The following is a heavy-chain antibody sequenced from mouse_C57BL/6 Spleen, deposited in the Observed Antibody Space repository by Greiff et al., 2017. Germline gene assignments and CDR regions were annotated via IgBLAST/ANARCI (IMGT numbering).Heavy chain of an antibody. V-gene: IGHV1-39*01. Sequence: VQLQQSGPELVKPGASVKISCKASGYSFTDYNMNWVKQSNGKSLEWIGVINPNYGTTSSNQKFQGKAKLTVDQSSSTAYMQLNSLTSEDSAVYYCARLGDNYPYGDFDVWGKGTTVTVSS. CDR3: ARLGDNYPYGDFDV. CDR2: INPNYGTT. CDR1: GYSFTDYN. D-gene: IGHD1-3*01. J-gene: IGHJ1*03.